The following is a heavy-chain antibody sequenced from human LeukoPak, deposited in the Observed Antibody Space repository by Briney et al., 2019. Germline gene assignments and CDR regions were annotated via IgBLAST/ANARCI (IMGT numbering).Heavy chain of an antibody. Sequence: GGSLRLSCAASGFTFSDYYMSWIRQAPGKGLEWVSYISDSSTYTNYADPVKKGRFTISRDNAKNSLYLQMNSLRAEDTAVYYCATWGDYDSSGYYSAYWGQGTLVTVSS. J-gene: IGHJ4*02. CDR2: ISDSSTYT. CDR1: GFTFSDYY. D-gene: IGHD3-22*01. V-gene: IGHV3-11*06. CDR3: ATWGDYDSSGYYSAY.